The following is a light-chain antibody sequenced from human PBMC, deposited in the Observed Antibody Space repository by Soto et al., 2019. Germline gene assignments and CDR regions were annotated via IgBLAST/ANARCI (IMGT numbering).Light chain of an antibody. J-gene: IGKJ1*01. CDR1: QSVSSGS. V-gene: IGKV3-20*01. CDR3: QQYGSSPRT. CDR2: GAS. Sequence: EIVLTQSPGTLSLSPGERATLSCRASQSVSSGSLAWYQQKPGQAPRLLISGASSRATGIPDRFSGSGYGTDFPLTISRLEPEDFAVYYCQQYGSSPRTFGQGTKVEIK.